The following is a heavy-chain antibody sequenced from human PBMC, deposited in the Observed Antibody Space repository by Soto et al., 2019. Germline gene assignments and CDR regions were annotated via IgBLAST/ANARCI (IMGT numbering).Heavy chain of an antibody. CDR1: EGTFSNYA. CDR3: ARDHSIYGDYAVKGLRD. D-gene: IGHD4-17*01. Sequence: SVKVSCKASEGTFSNYAITWVRQAPGQGLEWMGGIIPLFGTTNYAQKFQGRVTITADESTSTAYMELISLTSEDTAVYYCARDHSIYGDYAVKGLRDWGQGVPVTVSS. V-gene: IGHV1-69*13. CDR2: IIPLFGTT. J-gene: IGHJ4*02.